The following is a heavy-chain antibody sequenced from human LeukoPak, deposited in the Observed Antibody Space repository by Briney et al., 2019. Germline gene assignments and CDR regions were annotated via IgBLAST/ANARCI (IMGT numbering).Heavy chain of an antibody. CDR3: AREAGGGRYFRTLDY. CDR2: IWFDGSDK. CDR1: GFIFSTYG. D-gene: IGHD1-26*01. J-gene: IGHJ4*02. V-gene: IGHV3-33*01. Sequence: GGSQRLSCAASGFIFSTYGMHWVRQAPGKGLEWVAVIWFDGSDKFYADSVKGRFTISRDYSKNTLYLQMDSLRVDDTAIYYCAREAGGGRYFRTLDYWGQGTLVTVSS.